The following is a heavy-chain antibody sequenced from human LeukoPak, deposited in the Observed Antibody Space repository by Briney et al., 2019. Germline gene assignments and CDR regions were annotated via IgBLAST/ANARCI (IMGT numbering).Heavy chain of an antibody. Sequence: SETLSLTCAVYGGSFSAYYWSWIRQPPEKGLECIGEINHSGSTNYNPSLKSRVTISVDTSKNQFSLKLSSVTAADTAVYYCARGLGSSSTSCSSDPRSWFDPWGQGTLVTVSS. D-gene: IGHD2-2*01. CDR2: INHSGST. J-gene: IGHJ5*02. CDR1: GGSFSAYY. V-gene: IGHV4-34*01. CDR3: ARGLGSSSTSCSSDPRSWFDP.